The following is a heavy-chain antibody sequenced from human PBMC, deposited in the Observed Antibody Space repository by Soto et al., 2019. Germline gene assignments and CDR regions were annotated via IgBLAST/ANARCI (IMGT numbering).Heavy chain of an antibody. CDR2: IYQSGVT. D-gene: IGHD6-19*01. Sequence: SETLSLTCNMSGDSYRISNYSWSWIRQPPGKALQWIGFIYQSGVTSYNPSLASRVSISLDRSNNQCSLKLKSVTAADTAVYFCAGMPYTSGLRFDPWGPGTLVTVSS. J-gene: IGHJ5*02. CDR1: GDSYRISNYS. V-gene: IGHV4-30-2*01. CDR3: AGMPYTSGLRFDP.